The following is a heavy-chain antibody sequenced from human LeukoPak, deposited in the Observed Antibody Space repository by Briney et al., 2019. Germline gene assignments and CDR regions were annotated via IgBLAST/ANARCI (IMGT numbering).Heavy chain of an antibody. D-gene: IGHD6-19*01. V-gene: IGHV4-59*08. CDR1: GGSISSYY. J-gene: IGHJ4*02. CDR3: AKSSRWLTNLFDY. CDR2: IYYSGST. Sequence: SETLSLTCTVSGGSISSYYWSWIRQPPGKGLEWIGYIYYSGSTNYNPSLKSRVTISVDTSKNQFSLKLSSVTAADTAVYYCAKSSRWLTNLFDYWGQGTLVTVSS.